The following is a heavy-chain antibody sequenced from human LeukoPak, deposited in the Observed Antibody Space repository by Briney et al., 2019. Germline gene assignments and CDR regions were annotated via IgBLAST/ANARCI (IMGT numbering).Heavy chain of an antibody. CDR3: ARGDYDSSGQFDY. CDR1: GGSFSGYY. D-gene: IGHD3-22*01. J-gene: IGHJ4*02. V-gene: IGHV4-34*01. CDR2: INHSGST. Sequence: PSXTLSLTCAVYGGSFSGYYWSWIRQPPGKGLEWIGEINHSGSTNYNPSLKSRVTISVDTSKNQFSLKLSSVTAADTAVYYCARGDYDSSGQFDYWGQGTLVTVSS.